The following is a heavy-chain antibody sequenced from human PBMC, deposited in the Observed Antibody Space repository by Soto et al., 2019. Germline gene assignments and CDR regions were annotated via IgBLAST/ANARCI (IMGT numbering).Heavy chain of an antibody. CDR1: GGSMSGYY. J-gene: IGHJ4*02. CDR2: IYTSGST. Sequence: SETLSLTCTFSGGSMSGYYWSWIRQPAGKGLEWIGRIYTSGSTNYNPSLRSRVTMSVDTSKNQFSLRLSSVTAADTAVYYCARDGGSYPYYIDYWGQGTLVTVSS. D-gene: IGHD1-26*01. CDR3: ARDGGSYPYYIDY. V-gene: IGHV4-4*07.